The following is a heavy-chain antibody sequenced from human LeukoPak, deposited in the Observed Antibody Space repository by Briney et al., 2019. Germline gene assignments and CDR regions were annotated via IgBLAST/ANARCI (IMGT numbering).Heavy chain of an antibody. CDR2: ISSSSSYI. V-gene: IGHV3-21*01. CDR3: ARELFYYDSSGNFDY. Sequence: SGGSLRLSCAASGLTFSSYSMDWVRQAPGKGLEWVSSISSSSSYIYYADSVKGRFTISRDNAKNSLYLQMNSLRAEDTAVYYCARELFYYDSSGNFDYWGQGALVTVSS. D-gene: IGHD3-22*01. CDR1: GLTFSSYS. J-gene: IGHJ4*02.